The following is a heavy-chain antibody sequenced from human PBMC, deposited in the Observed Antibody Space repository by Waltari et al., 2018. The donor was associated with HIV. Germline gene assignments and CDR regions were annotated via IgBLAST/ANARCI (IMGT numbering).Heavy chain of an antibody. CDR1: GYNCTNYG. V-gene: IGHV1-18*01. CDR3: ARDHYYGSSGYYSDY. CDR2: ISGYKGDT. J-gene: IGHJ4*02. D-gene: IGHD3-22*01. Sequence: QVHLVQSGAELRKPGASVKVSCKASGYNCTNYGITWVRQAPGQGLEWMGWISGYKGDTKYAQKVRGRVTMTTDTSTSTAYLEMGSLRFDDTAVYYCARDHYYGSSGYYSDYWGQGTLVTVSS.